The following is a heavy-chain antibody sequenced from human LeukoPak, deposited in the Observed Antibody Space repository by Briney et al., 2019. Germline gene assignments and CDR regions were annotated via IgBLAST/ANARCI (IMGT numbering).Heavy chain of an antibody. Sequence: GASVKVSCKASGYTFTSYYMHWVRQAPGQGLEWMGIVNPSGGSTSYAQKFQGRVTMTRDTSTSTVYMELSSLRSEDTAVYYCARGLYSGSHHGDAFDIWGQGTMVTVSS. J-gene: IGHJ3*02. CDR2: VNPSGGST. D-gene: IGHD1-26*01. CDR3: ARGLYSGSHHGDAFDI. CDR1: GYTFTSYY. V-gene: IGHV1-46*01.